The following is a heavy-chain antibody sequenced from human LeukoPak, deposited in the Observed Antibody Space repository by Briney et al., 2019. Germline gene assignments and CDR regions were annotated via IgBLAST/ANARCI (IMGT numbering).Heavy chain of an antibody. CDR2: ISSSGSTI. J-gene: IGHJ4*02. CDR1: GFTFSSYE. V-gene: IGHV3-48*03. CDR3: ARATYYDFWSGYFDY. D-gene: IGHD3-3*01. Sequence: GGSLRLSCAASGFTFSSYEMNWVRQAPGKGLEWVSYISSSGSTIYYADSVKGRFTISRDNAKNSLYLQMNSLRAEDTAVYYCARATYYDFWSGYFDYWGQGTLVTVSS.